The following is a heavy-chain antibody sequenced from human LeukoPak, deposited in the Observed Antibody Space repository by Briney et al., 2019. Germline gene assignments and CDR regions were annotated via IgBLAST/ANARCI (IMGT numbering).Heavy chain of an antibody. Sequence: GGSLRLSCAASGFTFSSYEMNWVRQAPGKGLEWVSYISGSGSAIYYADSVKGRFTISRDNDKNSLYLQMNTLRAEDTAVYYCARDGYHYYGSGTYFGYYYMDVWGKGTTVTISS. CDR1: GFTFSSYE. CDR3: ARDGYHYYGSGTYFGYYYMDV. J-gene: IGHJ6*03. CDR2: ISGSGSAI. D-gene: IGHD3-10*01. V-gene: IGHV3-48*03.